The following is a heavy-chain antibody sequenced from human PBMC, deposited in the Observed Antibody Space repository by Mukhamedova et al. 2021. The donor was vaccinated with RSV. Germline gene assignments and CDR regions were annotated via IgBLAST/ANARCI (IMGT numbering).Heavy chain of an antibody. V-gene: IGHV3-49*02. Sequence: SWVRQAPGKGLEWVGFIRSKPYGGTTEYAASVTGRFTISRDDSKSIAYLQRNSLKTEVTAVHYSTTGFRVFEWLFYYYWGQGT. CDR2: IRSKPYGGTT. D-gene: IGHD3-3*01. CDR3: TTGFRVFEWLFYYY. J-gene: IGHJ4*02.